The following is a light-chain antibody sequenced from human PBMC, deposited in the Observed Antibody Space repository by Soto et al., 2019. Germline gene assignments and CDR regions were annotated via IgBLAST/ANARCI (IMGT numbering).Light chain of an antibody. CDR3: QQYYSTPPT. CDR1: QNILYSTNNKNY. J-gene: IGKJ1*01. V-gene: IGKV4-1*01. CDR2: WAS. Sequence: DIVMTQSPDSLAVSLGERATINCRSSQNILYSTNNKNYLAWYQQKPGQPPKLLIYWASTRESGVPDRFSGSGSGTDFTLTISSLQAEDVAVYYCQQYYSTPPTLGQGKKVEI.